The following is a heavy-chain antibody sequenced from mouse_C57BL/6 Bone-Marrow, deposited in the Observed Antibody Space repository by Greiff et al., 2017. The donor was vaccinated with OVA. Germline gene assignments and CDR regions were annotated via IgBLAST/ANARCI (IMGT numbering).Heavy chain of an antibody. CDR1: GYTFTSYW. V-gene: IGHV1-64*01. CDR2: IHPNSGST. CDR3: ASFYEGYPFDY. J-gene: IGHJ2*01. Sequence: QVQLQQPGAELVKPGASVKLSCKASGYTFTSYWMHWVKQRPGQGLEWIGMIHPNSGSTNYNEKFKSKATLTVDKSTSTAYMQLSSLTSEDSAVYYCASFYEGYPFDYWGQGTTLTVSS. D-gene: IGHD2-3*01.